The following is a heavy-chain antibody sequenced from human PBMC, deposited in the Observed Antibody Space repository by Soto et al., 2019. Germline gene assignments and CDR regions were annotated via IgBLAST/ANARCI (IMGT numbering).Heavy chain of an antibody. D-gene: IGHD2-15*01. V-gene: IGHV6-1*01. Sequence: SQTLSLTCVISGDSVSSNSVAWNWVRQPPSRGLEWLGRTYYRSRWYNDYAVSVRSRIAINPDTSKNHFSLQLNSVTPDDTAVYYCARSEEDSDYYYYGMDVWGQGTTVTVYS. J-gene: IGHJ6*02. CDR1: GDSVSSNSVA. CDR2: TYYRSRWYN. CDR3: ARSEEDSDYYYYGMDV.